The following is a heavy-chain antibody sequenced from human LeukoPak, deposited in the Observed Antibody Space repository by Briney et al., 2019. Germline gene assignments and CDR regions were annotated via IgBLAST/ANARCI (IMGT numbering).Heavy chain of an antibody. J-gene: IGHJ3*02. CDR3: ARWEEYYYDSSGSRVRNAFDI. Sequence: SQTLSLTCTVSGGSISSGDYYWSWIRQPPRKGLEWIGYIYYSGSTYYNPSLKSRVTISVDTSKNQFSLKLSSVTAADTAVYYCARWEEYYYDSSGSRVRNAFDIWGQGTMVTVSS. CDR1: GGSISSGDYY. CDR2: IYYSGST. V-gene: IGHV4-30-4*01. D-gene: IGHD3-22*01.